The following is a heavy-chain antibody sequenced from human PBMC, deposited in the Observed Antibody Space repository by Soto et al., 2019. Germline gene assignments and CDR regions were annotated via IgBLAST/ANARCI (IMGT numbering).Heavy chain of an antibody. Sequence: GDSLKISVKGSGYSFTSYWIGWVLQMPGKGLEWMGIIYPGASDTRYSPSFQGQVTTSAHKSISTAYLQWSSLKASDNAMYYSARFHGTLCGAFAIWGQGTTVTVSS. CDR2: IYPGASDT. J-gene: IGHJ3*02. V-gene: IGHV5-51*01. CDR3: ARFHGTLCGAFAI. D-gene: IGHD3-16*01. CDR1: GYSFTSYW.